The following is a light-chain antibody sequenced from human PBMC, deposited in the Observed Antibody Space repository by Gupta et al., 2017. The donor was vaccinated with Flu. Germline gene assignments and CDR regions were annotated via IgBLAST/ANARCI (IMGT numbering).Light chain of an antibody. V-gene: IGKV4-1*01. CDR2: WAS. CDR1: QSVLYSSNNKNY. J-gene: IGKJ2*01. Sequence: EIVMIQSPDPLAVSLGERATINCKSSQSVLYSSNNKNYLAWYQQKPGQPPKLLIYWASTRESGVPDRFSGSGSGTDFTLTISSLQAEDVAVYYCQQYDSTPYNFGQGTKLEIK. CDR3: QQYDSTPYN.